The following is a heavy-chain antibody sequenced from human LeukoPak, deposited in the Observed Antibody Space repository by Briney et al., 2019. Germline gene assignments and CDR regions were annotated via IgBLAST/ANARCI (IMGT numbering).Heavy chain of an antibody. J-gene: IGHJ4*02. CDR1: GFTFDDYG. Sequence: GGSLRLSCAASGFTFDDYGMSWVRQAPGKGLEWVSGINWNGGSTGYADSVKGRFTISRDNAKNSLYLQMNSLRAEDTALYYCARTASSSWYGGYFDYWGQGTLVTVSS. CDR3: ARTASSSWYGGYFDY. V-gene: IGHV3-20*04. D-gene: IGHD6-13*01. CDR2: INWNGGST.